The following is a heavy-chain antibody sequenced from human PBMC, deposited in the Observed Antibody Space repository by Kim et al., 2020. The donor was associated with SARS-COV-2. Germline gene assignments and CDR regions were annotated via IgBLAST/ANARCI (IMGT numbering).Heavy chain of an antibody. D-gene: IGHD3-9*01. V-gene: IGHV1-8*01. CDR3: ARGVRTISNYDY. J-gene: IGHJ4*02. Sequence: GYAQKFQGRATMTMDPSITTASMELSSLRSEDTAVYYCARGVRTISNYDYWGQGTLVTVSS.